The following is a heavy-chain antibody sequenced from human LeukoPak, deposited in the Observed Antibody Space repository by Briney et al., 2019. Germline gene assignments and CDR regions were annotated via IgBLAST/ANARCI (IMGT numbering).Heavy chain of an antibody. J-gene: IGHJ4*02. CDR3: ARHDGLSRIAGALDY. CDR1: GYSISSGYY. Sequence: PSETLSLTCTVSGYSISSGYYWGWIRQPPGKGLEWIGSIYHSGSTYYNPSLKSRVTISVDTSKNQFSLKLSSVTAADTAVYYCARHDGLSRIAGALDYWGQGTLVTVSS. V-gene: IGHV4-38-2*02. CDR2: IYHSGST. D-gene: IGHD6-19*01.